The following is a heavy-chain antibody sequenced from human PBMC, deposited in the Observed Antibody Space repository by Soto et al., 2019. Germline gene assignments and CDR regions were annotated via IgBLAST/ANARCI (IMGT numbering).Heavy chain of an antibody. CDR1: GYTFNSYF. J-gene: IGHJ6*02. CDR2: DNPIRGFV. D-gene: IGHD3-10*02. V-gene: IGHV1-46*02. Sequence: ASVKVSCKASGYTFNSYFVHWVRQAPGQGLEWMGIDNPIRGFVTHAPKVQDRVTMTRDTSTNTAYMELSSLTSDDTAVYYCAIATMLDFYYAMDALGRGTTITFSS. CDR3: AIATMLDFYYAMDA.